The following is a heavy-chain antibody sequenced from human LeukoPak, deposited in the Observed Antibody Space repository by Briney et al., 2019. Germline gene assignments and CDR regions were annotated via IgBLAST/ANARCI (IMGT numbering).Heavy chain of an antibody. V-gene: IGHV3-74*01. J-gene: IGHJ4*02. D-gene: IGHD3-22*01. CDR3: AKEAYDSSGYKLAPFDY. CDR2: IDTDGSST. CDR1: GFTFRSSW. Sequence: GGSLRLSCAASGFTFRSSWMHWVRQAPGKGLVWVSSIDTDGSSTRYADSVKGRFTISRDNAKNTLYLQMNSLRAEDTAVYYCAKEAYDSSGYKLAPFDYWGQGTLVTVSS.